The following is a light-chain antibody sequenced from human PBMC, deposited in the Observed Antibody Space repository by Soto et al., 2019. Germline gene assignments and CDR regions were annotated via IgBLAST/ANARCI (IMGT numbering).Light chain of an antibody. J-gene: IGKJ1*01. V-gene: IGKV3-15*01. CDR1: QSVSSN. CDR2: GAS. CDR3: XXXXXXXXXXT. Sequence: EIVMTQSPATLSVSPGERATLSCRASQSVSSNLAWYQQKPGQAPRLLIYGASTRATGIPARFSGSGSGTEFTLTISSLQSXXXXXXXXXXXXXXXXXXTFGQGTKVEIK.